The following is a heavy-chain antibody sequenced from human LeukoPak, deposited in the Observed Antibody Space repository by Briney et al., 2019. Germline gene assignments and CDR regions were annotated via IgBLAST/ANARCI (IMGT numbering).Heavy chain of an antibody. J-gene: IGHJ4*02. Sequence: PGRSLRLSCAASGFTFSSYEMNWVRQAPGKGLEWVSYISSSGSTIYYADSVKGRFTISRDNAKNSLYLQMNSLRAEDTAVYYCARDYYDSSGYYYDDIARYFDYWGQGTLVTVSS. CDR2: ISSSGSTI. V-gene: IGHV3-48*03. CDR1: GFTFSSYE. D-gene: IGHD3-22*01. CDR3: ARDYYDSSGYYYDDIARYFDY.